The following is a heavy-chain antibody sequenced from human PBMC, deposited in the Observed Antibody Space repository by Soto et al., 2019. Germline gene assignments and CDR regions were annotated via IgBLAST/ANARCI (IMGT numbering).Heavy chain of an antibody. CDR3: ARTRLSGGRYTFFDY. CDR2: IDWDDDK. D-gene: IGHD1-26*01. Sequence: SGPTLVNPTQTLTLTCTFSGFSLSTSATCVSWIRQPPGKALEWLALIDWDDDKYYSTSLKTRLTISKDTSRNQVVLTMTKMDPVDTATYFCARTRLSGGRYTFFDYWGQGALVTVSS. J-gene: IGHJ4*02. CDR1: GFSLSTSATC. V-gene: IGHV2-70*01.